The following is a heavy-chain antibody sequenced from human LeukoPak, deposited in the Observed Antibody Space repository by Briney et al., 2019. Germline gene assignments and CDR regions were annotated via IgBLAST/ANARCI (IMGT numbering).Heavy chain of an antibody. CDR3: ARGGLRHNWFDP. D-gene: IGHD3-10*01. CDR2: ISSSSSYI. CDR1: GFTFSSYS. Sequence: PGGSLRLSCAASGFTFSSYSMNWVRQAPRKGLEWVSSISSSSSYIYYADSVKGRFTISRDNAKNSLYLQMNSLKAEDTAVYYCARGGLRHNWFDPWGQGTLVTVSS. J-gene: IGHJ5*02. V-gene: IGHV3-21*01.